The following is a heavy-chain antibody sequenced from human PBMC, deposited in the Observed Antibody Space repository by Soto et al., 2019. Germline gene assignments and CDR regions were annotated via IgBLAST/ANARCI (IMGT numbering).Heavy chain of an antibody. CDR1: GFTVSNNY. CDR2: IYSGGST. V-gene: IGHV3-53*02. D-gene: IGHD6-13*01. J-gene: IGHJ4*02. CDR3: ATYSSLDY. Sequence: EVQLVETVGGLIQPGGSLRLCCAASGFTVSNNYMSWVRQAPGKGLEWVSLIYSGGSTYYADSVKGRFTISRDNSKNTLYLQMNSLRAEDTAVYYCATYSSLDYWGQGNLVTVSS.